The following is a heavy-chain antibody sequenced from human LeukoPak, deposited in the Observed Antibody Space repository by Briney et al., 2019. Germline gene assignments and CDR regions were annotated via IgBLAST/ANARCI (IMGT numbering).Heavy chain of an antibody. CDR3: ARERRYSTSWEFDY. CDR2: IKQDGSDK. D-gene: IGHD2-2*01. Sequence: GGSLRLSCAASGFTFSSYWMSWVRQAPGKGLEWVANIKQDGSDKYYVDSVKGRFTISRDNAKNSLYLQMNSLRAEDTAVYYCARERRYSTSWEFDYWGQGTLVTVSS. CDR1: GFTFSSYW. V-gene: IGHV3-7*01. J-gene: IGHJ4*02.